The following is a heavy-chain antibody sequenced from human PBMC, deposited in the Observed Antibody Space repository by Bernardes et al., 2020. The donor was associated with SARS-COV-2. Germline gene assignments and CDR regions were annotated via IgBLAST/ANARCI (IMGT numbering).Heavy chain of an antibody. Sequence: ASVKVSCKASGYTFTSYGISWVRQAPGQGLEWMGWISAYNGNTNYAQKLQGRVTMTTDTSTSTAYMELRSLRSDDTAVYYCARDVRLQYYYYYSMDAWCHRTTVTVSS. D-gene: IGHD3-16*01. J-gene: IGHJ6*02. CDR2: ISAYNGNT. CDR3: ARDVRLQYYYYYSMDA. V-gene: IGHV1-18*01. CDR1: GYTFTSYG.